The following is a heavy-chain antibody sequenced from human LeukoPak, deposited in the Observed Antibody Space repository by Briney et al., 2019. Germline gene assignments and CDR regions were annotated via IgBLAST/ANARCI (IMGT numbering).Heavy chain of an antibody. D-gene: IGHD3-9*01. J-gene: IGHJ4*02. Sequence: GASLRLSCAASGFTFSNYAMSWVRQAPGKGLEWVSAITGSSGNTYYADSVKGRFTISRDNSKNTLYLQMKSLRDEDTAVYYCAKWGDFDVLTGYYVPDFWGQGTLVTVSS. CDR1: GFTFSNYA. V-gene: IGHV3-23*01. CDR2: ITGSSGNT. CDR3: AKWGDFDVLTGYYVPDF.